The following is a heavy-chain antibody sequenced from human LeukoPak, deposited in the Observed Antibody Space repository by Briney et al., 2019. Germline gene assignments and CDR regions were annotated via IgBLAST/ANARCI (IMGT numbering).Heavy chain of an antibody. CDR2: ISSSSSYT. V-gene: IGHV3-11*05. Sequence: GGSLRLSCAASGFIFSDYYMSWIRQAPGKGLEWVSYISSSSSYTAYADSVKGRFTTSRDNAKNSLYLQINSLRAEDTAVYFCARAANTATGTPTLAIDYWGQGTLVTVSS. J-gene: IGHJ4*02. CDR3: ARAANTATGTPTLAIDY. CDR1: GFIFSDYY. D-gene: IGHD6-13*01.